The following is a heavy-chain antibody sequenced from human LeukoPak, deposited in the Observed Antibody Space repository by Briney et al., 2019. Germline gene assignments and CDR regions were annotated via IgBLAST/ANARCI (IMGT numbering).Heavy chain of an antibody. CDR1: GYTFTSYD. J-gene: IGHJ4*02. V-gene: IGHV1-18*01. CDR2: ISAYNGNT. D-gene: IGHD1-26*01. CDR3: ARYNSGSYYGESNFDY. Sequence: ASVKVSCKASGYTFTSYDINWVRQAPGQGLEWMGWISAYNGNTNYAQKLQGRVTMTTDTSTSTAYMELRSLRSDDTAVYYCARYNSGSYYGESNFDYWGQGTLVTVSS.